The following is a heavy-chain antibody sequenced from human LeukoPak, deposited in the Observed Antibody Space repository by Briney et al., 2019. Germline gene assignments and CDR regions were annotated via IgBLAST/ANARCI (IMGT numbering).Heavy chain of an antibody. Sequence: GASVTVSCKASVYSFDTYGISWVRQAPGQGLEWMGWVSDYTANASYAQKFQGRVTMTAETSTTTAYMELRSLRSDDTAVYYCARDYYCSDTNCRDVFDIWGQGTVVTVSS. CDR1: VYSFDTYG. CDR3: ARDYYCSDTNCRDVFDI. D-gene: IGHD2-2*01. J-gene: IGHJ3*02. CDR2: VSDYTANA. V-gene: IGHV1-18*01.